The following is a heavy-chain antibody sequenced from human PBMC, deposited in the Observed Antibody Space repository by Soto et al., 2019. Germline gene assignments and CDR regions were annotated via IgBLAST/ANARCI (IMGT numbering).Heavy chain of an antibody. CDR2: IYYSGST. D-gene: IGHD2-21*02. J-gene: IGHJ6*02. CDR3: ARDDSEYYYGMDV. CDR1: GGSISSGGYY. Sequence: PSETLSLTCTVSGGSISSGGYYWSWSRQHPGKGLEWIGYIYYSGSTYYNPSLKSRVTISVDTSKNQFSLKLSSVTAADTAVYYCARDDSEYYYGMDVWGQGTTVTVSS. V-gene: IGHV4-31*03.